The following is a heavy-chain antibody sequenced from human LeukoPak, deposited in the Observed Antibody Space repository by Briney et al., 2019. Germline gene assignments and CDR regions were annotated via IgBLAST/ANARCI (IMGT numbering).Heavy chain of an antibody. Sequence: PGGSLRLSCAASGFTFSSYGMHWVRQAPGKGLEWVAFIRYDGSNKYYTDSVKGRFTISRDNSKNTLYLQMNSLRAEDTAVYYCAKTKIAKRNCSSTSCYYYYYYYMDVWGKGTTVTVSS. D-gene: IGHD2-2*01. CDR2: IRYDGSNK. CDR3: AKTKIAKRNCSSTSCYYYYYYYMDV. J-gene: IGHJ6*03. CDR1: GFTFSSYG. V-gene: IGHV3-30*02.